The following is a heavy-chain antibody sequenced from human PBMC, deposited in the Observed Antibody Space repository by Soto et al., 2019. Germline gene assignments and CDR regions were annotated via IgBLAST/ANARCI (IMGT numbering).Heavy chain of an antibody. J-gene: IGHJ5*02. CDR1: GFTLSNYW. D-gene: IGHD3-22*01. CDR3: ARGMDEESSCYFSPQFDP. Sequence: GGSLRLSCAASGFTLSNYWMSWVRQAPGKGLEWVANIKQDGREKYYVDSVKGRFTISRDNAKNSLYLQMNSLRAEDTAVYYCARGMDEESSCYFSPQFDPWGLGTLVTVSS. CDR2: IKQDGREK. V-gene: IGHV3-7*05.